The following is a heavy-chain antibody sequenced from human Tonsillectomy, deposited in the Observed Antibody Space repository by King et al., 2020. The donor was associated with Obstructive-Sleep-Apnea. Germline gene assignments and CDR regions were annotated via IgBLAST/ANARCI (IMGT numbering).Heavy chain of an antibody. J-gene: IGHJ6*02. CDR3: AKAFGYCSSTSCSGHGDYYYGMDV. D-gene: IGHD2-2*01. V-gene: IGHV3-33*06. Sequence: VQLVESGGGVVQPGRSLRLSCAASGFTFSSYGMHWVRQAPGKGLEGVAVIWYDGSNKYYADSVKGRFTISRDNSKNTLYLQMNSLGAEDTAVYYFAKAFGYCSSTSCSGHGDYYYGMDVWGQGTTVTVSS. CDR2: IWYDGSNK. CDR1: GFTFSSYG.